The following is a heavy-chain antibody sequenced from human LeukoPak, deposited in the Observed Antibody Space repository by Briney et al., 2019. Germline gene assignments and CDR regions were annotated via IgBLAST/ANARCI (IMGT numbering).Heavy chain of an antibody. CDR2: INHSGST. V-gene: IGHV4-34*01. Sequence: SETLSLTCAVYGGSFSGYYWSWIRQPPGMGLEWIGEINHSGSTNYNPSLKSRVTISVDTSKNQFSLKLSSVTAADTAVYYCARGYGVVVPAAMVNYGMDVWGKGTTVTVSS. CDR3: ARGYGVVVPAAMVNYGMDV. J-gene: IGHJ6*04. D-gene: IGHD2-2*01. CDR1: GGSFSGYY.